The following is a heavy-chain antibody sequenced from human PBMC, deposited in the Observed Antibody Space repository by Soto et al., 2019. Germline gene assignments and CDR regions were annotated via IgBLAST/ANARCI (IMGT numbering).Heavy chain of an antibody. CDR3: ARGRRVTIFGVVSRHDAFDI. Sequence: PVGSLRLSCAASGFTFSSYSMNWVRQAPGKGLEWVSYISSSSSTIYYADSVKGRFTISRDNAKNSLYLQMNSLRDEDTAVYYCARGRRVTIFGVVSRHDAFDIWGQGTMVTVSS. CDR2: ISSSSSTI. D-gene: IGHD3-3*01. CDR1: GFTFSSYS. V-gene: IGHV3-48*02. J-gene: IGHJ3*02.